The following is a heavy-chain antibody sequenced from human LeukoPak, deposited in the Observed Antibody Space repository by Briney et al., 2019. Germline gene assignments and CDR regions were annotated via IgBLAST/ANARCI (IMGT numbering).Heavy chain of an antibody. CDR3: ARHDRFFDY. V-gene: IGHV4-39*01. D-gene: IGHD3-3*01. J-gene: IGHJ4*02. Sequence: PSETLSLTCTVSGGSISSSSDYWGWIRQPPGKGLEWIVNIYYSGSTYYNPSLKSRVTISVDTPKNQFSLKLSSVTAADTAVYYCARHDRFFDYWGQGTLVTVSS. CDR1: GGSISSSSDY. CDR2: IYYSGST.